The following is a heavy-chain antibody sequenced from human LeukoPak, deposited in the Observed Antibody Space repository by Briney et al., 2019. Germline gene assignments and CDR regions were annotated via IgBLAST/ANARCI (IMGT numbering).Heavy chain of an antibody. CDR3: ARGFDNWNDGYYYYGMDV. Sequence: SETLSLTCTVSGGSISSYYWSWIRQPPGKGLEWIGYIYYSASTNYSPSLKSRVTISVDTSKNQFSLKLSSVTAAGTAVYYCARGFDNWNDGYYYYGMDVSGQGSTVTVSS. D-gene: IGHD1-20*01. CDR2: IYYSAST. V-gene: IGHV4-59*01. CDR1: GGSISSYY. J-gene: IGHJ6*01.